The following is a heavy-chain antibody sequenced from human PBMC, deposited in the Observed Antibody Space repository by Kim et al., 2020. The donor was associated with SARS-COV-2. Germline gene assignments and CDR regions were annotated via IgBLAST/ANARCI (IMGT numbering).Heavy chain of an antibody. V-gene: IGHV4-31*03. Sequence: SETLSLTCTVSGGSISSGGYYWSWIRQHPGKGLEWIGYIYYSGSTYYNPSLKSRVTISVDTSKNQFSLKLSSVTAADTAVYYCARDGGSGYYGSGSLYWGQGTLVTVSS. CDR1: GGSISSGGYY. D-gene: IGHD3-10*01. CDR3: ARDGGSGYYGSGSLY. CDR2: IYYSGST. J-gene: IGHJ4*02.